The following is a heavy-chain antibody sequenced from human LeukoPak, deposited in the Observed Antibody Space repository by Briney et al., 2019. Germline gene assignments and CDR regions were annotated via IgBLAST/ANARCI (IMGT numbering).Heavy chain of an antibody. CDR2: ISSSGSTI. Sequence: PGGSLRLSCAASGFTFSDYYMSWIRQAPGKGLEWVSYISSSGSTIYYADSVKGRFTISRDNAKNSLYLQMNSLRAEDTAVYYCARARITIFGVVRGNYYFDYWGQGTLVTVSS. J-gene: IGHJ4*02. CDR1: GFTFSDYY. V-gene: IGHV3-11*01. D-gene: IGHD3-3*01. CDR3: ARARITIFGVVRGNYYFDY.